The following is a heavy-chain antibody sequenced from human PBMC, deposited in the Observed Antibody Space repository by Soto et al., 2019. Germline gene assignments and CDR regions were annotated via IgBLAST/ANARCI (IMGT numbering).Heavy chain of an antibody. J-gene: IGHJ6*02. D-gene: IGHD4-17*01. CDR3: ARAHYGDYGYGMDV. CDR1: GGSISSGGYS. V-gene: IGHV4-30-2*01. Sequence: QLQLQESGSGLVKPSQTLSLTCAVSGGSISSGGYSWSWIRQPPGKGLEWIGYIDHSGYTYCNPSLKSRVTISVDRSKNQFSLKLSSVTAADTAVYYCARAHYGDYGYGMDVWGQGTTVTFSS. CDR2: IDHSGYT.